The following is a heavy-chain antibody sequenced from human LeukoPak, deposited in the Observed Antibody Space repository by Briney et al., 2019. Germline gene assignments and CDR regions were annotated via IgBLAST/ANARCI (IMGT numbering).Heavy chain of an antibody. CDR3: ARDSRGAFDY. J-gene: IGHJ4*02. CDR2: IKQDGSEK. Sequence: GGSLRLSSAASGFTFSDYYLDWVRQAPGEGLEWVANIKQDGSEKYYVDSVKGRFTISRDNAKNSLYLQMNSLRAEDTAVYYCARDSRGAFDYWGQGTLVTVSS. V-gene: IGHV3-7*01. CDR1: GFTFSDYY. D-gene: IGHD3-10*01.